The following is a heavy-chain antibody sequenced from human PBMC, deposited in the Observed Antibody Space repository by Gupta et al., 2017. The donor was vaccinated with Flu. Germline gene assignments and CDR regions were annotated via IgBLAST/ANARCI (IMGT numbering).Heavy chain of an antibody. J-gene: IGHJ6*03. CDR2: IDWTGGNT. Sequence: EWDSGIDWTGGNTNYADAVKGRFTISRDNAKNSLYLQMNGLRADDTALYYCARESRYCSSTTCYTAYDYYMDIWGKGTTVTVSS. D-gene: IGHD2-2*02. V-gene: IGHV3-20*03. CDR3: ARESRYCSSTTCYTAYDYYMDI.